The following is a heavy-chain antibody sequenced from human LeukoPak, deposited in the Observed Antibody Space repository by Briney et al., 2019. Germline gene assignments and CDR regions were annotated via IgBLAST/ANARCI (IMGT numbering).Heavy chain of an antibody. CDR3: ARGPRGYSYGYASNTFDY. CDR2: INHSGST. Sequence: SETLSLTCAVYGGSFSGYYWSWIRQPPGKGLEWIGEINHSGSTNYNPSLKSRVTISVDTSKNQFSLKLSSVTAADTAVYYCARGPRGYSYGYASNTFDYWGQGTLVTVSS. V-gene: IGHV4-34*01. D-gene: IGHD5-18*01. CDR1: GGSFSGYY. J-gene: IGHJ4*02.